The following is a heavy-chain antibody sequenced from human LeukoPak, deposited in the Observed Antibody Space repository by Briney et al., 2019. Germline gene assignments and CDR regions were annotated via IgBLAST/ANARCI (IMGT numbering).Heavy chain of an antibody. V-gene: IGHV3-30*02. CDR2: IRYDGSNK. J-gene: IGHJ4*02. D-gene: IGHD3-10*01. Sequence: GGSLRLSCAASGFTFSSYGMHWVRQAPGKGLEWVAFIRYDGSNKYYADSVKGRFTISRDNAKNSLYLQMNNLRVEDTAVYYCAKRRYYYGSGSYYNFDYWGQGTLVTVSS. CDR1: GFTFSSYG. CDR3: AKRRYYYGSGSYYNFDY.